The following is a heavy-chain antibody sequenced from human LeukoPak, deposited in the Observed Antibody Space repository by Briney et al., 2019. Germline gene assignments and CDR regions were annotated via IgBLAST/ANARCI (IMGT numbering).Heavy chain of an antibody. V-gene: IGHV3-48*01. J-gene: IGHJ4*02. Sequence: GGSLRLSCAASGFTFSSYAMNWVRQSPGKGLEWVSYISSSSSTIYYAYSLKVRVTISKYNAKNSLYLQMNCVRAEDRAVYYCARVLHNRNYDGSTYYGYWGQGTVVTVSS. CDR2: ISSSSSTI. D-gene: IGHD3-22*01. CDR1: GFTFSSYA. CDR3: ARVLHNRNYDGSTYYGY.